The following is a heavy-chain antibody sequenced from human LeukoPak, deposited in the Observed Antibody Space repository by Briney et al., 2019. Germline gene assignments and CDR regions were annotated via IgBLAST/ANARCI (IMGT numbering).Heavy chain of an antibody. J-gene: IGHJ4*02. CDR3: VREYYYDFPQ. D-gene: IGHD3-3*01. Sequence: GGSLRLSCAASGFTFSDHYMDWVRQAPGKGLEWVGRSRAKIDSYTTEYAASVKGRFTISRDESENTLYLNMNSLKTEDTAVYYCVREYYYDFPQWGQGTLVTVSS. CDR2: SRAKIDSYTT. V-gene: IGHV3-72*01. CDR1: GFTFSDHY.